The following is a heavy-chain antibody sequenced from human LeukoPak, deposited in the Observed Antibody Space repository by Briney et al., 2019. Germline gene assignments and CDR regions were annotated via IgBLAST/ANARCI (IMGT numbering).Heavy chain of an antibody. J-gene: IGHJ1*01. D-gene: IGHD3-22*01. CDR3: ARREYYYDSSGYLAQYFQH. CDR2: INHSGST. CDR1: GGSFSGYY. V-gene: IGHV4-34*01. Sequence: PSETLSLTCAVYGGSFSGYYWSWIRQPPGKGLEWIGEINHSGSTNYNPSLKSRVTISVDTSKNQFSLKLSSVTAADTAVYYCARREYYYDSSGYLAQYFQHWGQGTLVTVSS.